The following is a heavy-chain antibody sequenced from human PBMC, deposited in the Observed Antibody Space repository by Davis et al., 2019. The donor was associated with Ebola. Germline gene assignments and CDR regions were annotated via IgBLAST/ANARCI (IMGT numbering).Heavy chain of an antibody. J-gene: IGHJ3*02. CDR2: ISGRADNT. Sequence: GGSLRLSCAASRFTFSSYAMSWVRQAPGKGLEWVSAISGRADNTYYADSVKGRFIISRDNSKNTLYLQMNSLRAEDTAVYYCAKGHYSNYERDAFDIWGQGTMVTVSS. CDR1: RFTFSSYA. V-gene: IGHV3-23*01. CDR3: AKGHYSNYERDAFDI. D-gene: IGHD4-11*01.